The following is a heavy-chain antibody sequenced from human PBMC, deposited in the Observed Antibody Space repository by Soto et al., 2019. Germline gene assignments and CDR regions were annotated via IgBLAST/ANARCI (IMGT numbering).Heavy chain of an antibody. Sequence: QVQLVQSGAEVKKPGASVKVSCKASGYTFTSYYMHWVRQAPGQGLEWMGIINPSGGSTSYAQKLQGRVNMTRDTSTSTVYMELSSLRSEDTAVYYCARGGQQLALDYWGQGTLVTVSS. CDR3: ARGGQQLALDY. D-gene: IGHD6-13*01. V-gene: IGHV1-46*03. CDR2: INPSGGST. J-gene: IGHJ4*02. CDR1: GYTFTSYY.